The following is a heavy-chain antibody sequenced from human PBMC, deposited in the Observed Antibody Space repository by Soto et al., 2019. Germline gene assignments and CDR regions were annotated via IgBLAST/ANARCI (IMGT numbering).Heavy chain of an antibody. J-gene: IGHJ6*02. CDR2: INPQTGGT. Sequence: ASVKVSCKASGYTFTGYYIHWVREAPGQGLEWMGWINPQTGGTSYGQKFQGRVTLSRDTSINTAYLELSRLRFDDAAVYFCARERYQVISDGMDVWGQRTTVTVSS. D-gene: IGHD2-2*01. CDR3: ARERYQVISDGMDV. V-gene: IGHV1-2*02. CDR1: GYTFTGYY.